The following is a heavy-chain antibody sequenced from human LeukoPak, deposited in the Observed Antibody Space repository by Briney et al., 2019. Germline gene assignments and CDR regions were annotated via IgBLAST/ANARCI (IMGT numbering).Heavy chain of an antibody. D-gene: IGHD4-23*01. V-gene: IGHV4-30-2*01. CDR3: ARERMTTVGNWFDP. CDR2: IYHSGST. J-gene: IGHJ5*02. CDR1: GGSISSGGYS. Sequence: KSSETLSLTCAVSGGSISSGGYSWSWIRQPPGKGLEWIGYIYHSGSTYYNPSLKSRVTISVDRSKNQFSLKLSSVTAADTAVYYCARERMTTVGNWFDPWGQGTLVTVSS.